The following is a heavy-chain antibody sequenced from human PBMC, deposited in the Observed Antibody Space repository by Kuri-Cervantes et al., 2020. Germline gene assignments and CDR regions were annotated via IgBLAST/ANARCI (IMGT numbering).Heavy chain of an antibody. V-gene: IGHV3-69-1*01. J-gene: IGHJ4*02. CDR3: ARFRARGAHFDY. Sequence: GESLKISCVASGFTFSTYSLNWVRQAPGKGLEWVSSISSSSTIYYADSVKGRFTISRDNAKNSLYLQMNSLRAEDTAVYYCARFRARGAHFDYWGQGTLVTVSS. CDR2: ISSSSTI. D-gene: IGHD3-10*01. CDR1: GFTFSTYS.